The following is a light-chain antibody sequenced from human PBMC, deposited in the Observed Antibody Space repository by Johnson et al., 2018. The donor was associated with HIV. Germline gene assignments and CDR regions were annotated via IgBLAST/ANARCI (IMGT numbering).Light chain of an antibody. CDR3: GTWDDSLSALYV. CDR1: SSNIGNNY. CDR2: ENN. J-gene: IGLJ1*01. V-gene: IGLV1-51*02. Sequence: QSVLTQPPSVSAAPGQKVTISCSGSSSNIGNNYVSWYQQLPGTAPKLLIYENNKRPSGIPDRFSGSKSGTSATLGITGLQTGDEADYYCGTWDDSLSALYVVGTGTKVTVL.